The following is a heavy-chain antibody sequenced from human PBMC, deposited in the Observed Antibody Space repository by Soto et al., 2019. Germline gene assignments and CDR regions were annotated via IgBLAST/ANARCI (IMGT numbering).Heavy chain of an antibody. CDR1: GFTVSSNY. CDR3: ARDSTHDYGDYEAFDI. CDR2: IYSGGST. D-gene: IGHD4-17*01. Sequence: GGSLRLSCAASGFTVSSNYMSWVRQAPGKGLEWVSVIYSGGSTYYADSVKGRFTISRDNSKNTLYLQMNSLRAEDTAVYYCARDSTHDYGDYEAFDIWGQGTMVTVSS. J-gene: IGHJ3*02. V-gene: IGHV3-66*01.